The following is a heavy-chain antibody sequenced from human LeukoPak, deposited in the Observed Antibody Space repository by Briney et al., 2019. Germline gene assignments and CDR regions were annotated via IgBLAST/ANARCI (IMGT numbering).Heavy chain of an antibody. CDR3: ASLASDPPDY. CDR2: ISYDGNEK. CDR1: GFTFSSYA. J-gene: IGHJ4*02. Sequence: GGSLRLSCAASGFTFSSYAMHWVRQAPGKGREWVAVISYDGNEKYYAESVKGRVTISRAKYKNTLYLQKNTRRVEETALYYRASLASDPPDYWGQGTLVTVSS. V-gene: IGHV3-30-3*01.